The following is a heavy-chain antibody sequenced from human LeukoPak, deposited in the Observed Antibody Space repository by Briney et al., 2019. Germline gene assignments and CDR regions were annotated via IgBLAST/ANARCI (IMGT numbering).Heavy chain of an antibody. CDR3: ASGGQQWLPRDAFDI. CDR1: GYTFTSYD. CDR2: MNPNSGNT. V-gene: IGHV1-8*01. Sequence: GASVKVSCKASGYTFTSYDINWVRQATGQGLEWMGWMNPNSGNTGYAQKFQGRVTMTRNTSISTAYMELSSLRSEDTAVYYCASGGQQWLPRDAFDIWGQGTMVTVSS. D-gene: IGHD6-19*01. J-gene: IGHJ3*02.